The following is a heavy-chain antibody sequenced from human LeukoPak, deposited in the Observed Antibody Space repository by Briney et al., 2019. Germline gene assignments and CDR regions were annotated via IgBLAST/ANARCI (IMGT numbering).Heavy chain of an antibody. V-gene: IGHV3-30*02. D-gene: IGHD1-26*01. Sequence: PGGSLRLSCAASGFTFSSYGMHWVRQAPGKGLEWVAFIRYDGSNKYYADSVKGRFTISRDNSKNTLYLQMNSLRAEDTAVYYCAKDNRGSYYHFDYWGQGTLVTVSS. CDR3: AKDNRGSYYHFDY. J-gene: IGHJ4*02. CDR1: GFTFSSYG. CDR2: IRYDGSNK.